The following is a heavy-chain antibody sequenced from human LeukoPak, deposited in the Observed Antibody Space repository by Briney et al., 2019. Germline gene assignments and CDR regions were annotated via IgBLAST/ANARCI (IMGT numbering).Heavy chain of an antibody. J-gene: IGHJ3*02. CDR1: GGSISSSSYC. V-gene: IGHV4-39*01. CDR3: ASSGEDGCNDAFDI. Sequence: SETLSLTCTVSGGSISSSSYCWGWIRQPPGKGLEWIGSIYYSGSTCYNPSLKSRVTISVDTSKNQFSLKLSSVTAADTAVYYCASSGEDGCNDAFDIWGQGTMVTVSS. CDR2: IYYSGST. D-gene: IGHD5-24*01.